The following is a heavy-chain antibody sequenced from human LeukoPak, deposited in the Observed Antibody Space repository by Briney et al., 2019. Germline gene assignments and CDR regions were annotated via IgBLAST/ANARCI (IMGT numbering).Heavy chain of an antibody. Sequence: SGGSLRLSCAASGFTFSSYNMNWVRQAPGKGLEWVSSISSSDSYIYYADSVKGRFTISRDNAKNSLFLQMNSLRAEDTAVYYCARAIATMTTVLFDYWGQGTLVTVSS. D-gene: IGHD4-17*01. V-gene: IGHV3-21*01. CDR3: ARAIATMTTVLFDY. CDR1: GFTFSSYN. CDR2: ISSSDSYI. J-gene: IGHJ4*02.